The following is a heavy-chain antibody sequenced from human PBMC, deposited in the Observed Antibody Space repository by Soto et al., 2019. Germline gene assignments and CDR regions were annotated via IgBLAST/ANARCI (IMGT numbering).Heavy chain of an antibody. J-gene: IGHJ4*02. D-gene: IGHD2-2*01. Sequence: LPETLSLTCTVSGGSISSYYWSWIRQPPGKGLEWIGYIYYSGNTNYNPSLKSRVTISVDTSKNQFSLKLSSVTAADTAVYYCARFSSDCSSTSCYGFDYWGQGALVTVSS. V-gene: IGHV4-59*01. CDR3: ARFSSDCSSTSCYGFDY. CDR2: IYYSGNT. CDR1: GGSISSYY.